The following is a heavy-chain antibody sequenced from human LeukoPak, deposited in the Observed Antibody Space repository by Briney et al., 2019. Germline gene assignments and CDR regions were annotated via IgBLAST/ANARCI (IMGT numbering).Heavy chain of an antibody. CDR2: IKPKTESGTT. V-gene: IGHV3-15*01. J-gene: IGHJ4*02. CDR1: GFTFSNAW. Sequence: GGSLRLSCDGSGFTFSNAWMSWVRLAPGKGLEWIGRIKPKTESGTTDYAAPVNGRFTISRDDSKKALFLQMNSLEIEDTGVYYCTTGIPFDFWGQGTLVTVSS. CDR3: TTGIPFDF.